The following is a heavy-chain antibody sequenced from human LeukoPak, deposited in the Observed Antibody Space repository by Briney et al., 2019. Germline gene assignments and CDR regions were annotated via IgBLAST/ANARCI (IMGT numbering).Heavy chain of an antibody. CDR3: ARAETYSSGWYDPFFDY. J-gene: IGHJ4*02. V-gene: IGHV4-38-2*02. Sequence: SETLSLTCSVSGYSISRGYHWGWIRRPPGKGLEWIGSLYHSGNSYYNPSLKSRVTISVDTSKNQFSLKLRSVTAADTAVYHCARAETYSSGWYDPFFDYWGQGTLVTVST. CDR1: GYSISRGYH. D-gene: IGHD6-19*01. CDR2: LYHSGNS.